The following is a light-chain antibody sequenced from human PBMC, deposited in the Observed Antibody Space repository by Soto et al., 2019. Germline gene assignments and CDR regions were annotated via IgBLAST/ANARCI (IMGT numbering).Light chain of an antibody. CDR3: SLYTSSSTYV. J-gene: IGLJ1*01. CDR1: SSDVGSYNR. V-gene: IGLV2-18*01. Sequence: QSVLTQPPSVSGSPGQSVTISCTGTSSDVGSYNRVSWYQQPPGTAPKLMIYEVSNRPSGVPDRFSGSKSGNTASLTISGRQAEDEADYYCSLYTSSSTYVFGTGTKGTVL. CDR2: EVS.